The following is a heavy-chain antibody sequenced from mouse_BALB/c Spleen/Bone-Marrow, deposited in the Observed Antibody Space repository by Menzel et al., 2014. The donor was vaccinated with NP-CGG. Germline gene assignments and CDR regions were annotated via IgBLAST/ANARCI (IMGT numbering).Heavy chain of an antibody. CDR1: GYTFTGYT. D-gene: IGHD2-4*01. J-gene: IGHJ3*01. V-gene: IGHV1-4*01. Sequence: QVQLKQSGAELARPGASVKMSCKASGYTFTGYTMHWVKQRPGQGLEWIGYINPSSGYTNYNQKFKDKATLTADKSSSTAYMQLSSLTSEDSVVYYCARSYYDYDRAWFAYWGQGTLVTVSA. CDR2: INPSSGYT. CDR3: ARSYYDYDRAWFAY.